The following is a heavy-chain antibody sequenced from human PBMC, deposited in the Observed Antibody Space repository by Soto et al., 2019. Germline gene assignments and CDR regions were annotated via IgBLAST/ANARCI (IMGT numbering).Heavy chain of an antibody. J-gene: IGHJ6*02. CDR1: GYTFTSYG. CDR3: ARDVRGHYYYYGMDV. Sequence: QVQLVQSGAEVKQPGASVKVSCKASGYTFTSYGISWVRQAPGQGLEWMGWISAYNGNTNYAQRLQGRVTMTTDTSTSTLYMELRSLRSDDTAVYYCARDVRGHYYYYGMDVWGQGTTVTVSS. D-gene: IGHD5-12*01. CDR2: ISAYNGNT. V-gene: IGHV1-18*01.